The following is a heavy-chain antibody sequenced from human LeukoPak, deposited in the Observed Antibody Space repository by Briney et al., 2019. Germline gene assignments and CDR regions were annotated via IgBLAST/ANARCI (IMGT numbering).Heavy chain of an antibody. CDR1: GYTFTGYY. CDR2: INPNSGGT. D-gene: IGHD5-18*01. CDR3: ATGKVVDTAMGARSPFDY. V-gene: IGHV1-2*02. Sequence: GASVKVSCKASGYTFTGYYMHWVRQAPGQGLEWMGWINPNSGGTNYAQKFQGRVTMTEDTSTDTAYMELSSLRSEDTAVYYCATGKVVDTAMGARSPFDYWGQGTLVTVSS. J-gene: IGHJ4*02.